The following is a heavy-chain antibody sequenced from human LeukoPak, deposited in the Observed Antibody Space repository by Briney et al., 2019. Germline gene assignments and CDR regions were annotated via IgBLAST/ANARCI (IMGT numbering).Heavy chain of an antibody. CDR3: AREAVYGSVALYYFDY. J-gene: IGHJ4*02. D-gene: IGHD3-10*01. V-gene: IGHV4-59*01. CDR1: GGSISSYY. Sequence: PSETLSLTCTVSGGSISSYYWSWIRQPPGKGLEWIGYIYYSGSTNYNPSLKSRVTISVDTSKNQFSLKLSSVTAADTAVYYCAREAVYGSVALYYFDYWGQGTLVTVSS. CDR2: IYYSGST.